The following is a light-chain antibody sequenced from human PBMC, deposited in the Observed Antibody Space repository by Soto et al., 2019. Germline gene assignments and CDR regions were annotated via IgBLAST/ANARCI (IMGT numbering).Light chain of an antibody. V-gene: IGLV2-14*01. Sequence: QSVLTQPASVSGSPGQSITISCTGTSSDIDGYKYVSWYQQHPGKAPKLIIYDVSSRPSGVSNRFSGSKSGNTASLTISGLQAEDEADYYCSSYTGSSTLYVVFGGGTKVTVL. CDR2: DVS. CDR1: SSDIDGYKY. CDR3: SSYTGSSTLYVV. J-gene: IGLJ2*01.